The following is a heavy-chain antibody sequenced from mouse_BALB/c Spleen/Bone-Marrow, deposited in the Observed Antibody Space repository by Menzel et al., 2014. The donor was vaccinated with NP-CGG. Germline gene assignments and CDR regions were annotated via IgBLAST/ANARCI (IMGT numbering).Heavy chain of an antibody. J-gene: IGHJ2*01. Sequence: VKLMESGAELVKPGASVKLSCKASGYTFTSYWMHWVKLRPGQGFEWIGEINPTNGGTNYNEKFKRKATLSVDKSSSSAYMQLSSLTSEDSAVYYCTKLTGDYFDYWGPGTTLTVSS. CDR1: GYTFTSYW. CDR3: TKLTGDYFDY. V-gene: IGHV1S16*01. CDR2: INPTNGGT.